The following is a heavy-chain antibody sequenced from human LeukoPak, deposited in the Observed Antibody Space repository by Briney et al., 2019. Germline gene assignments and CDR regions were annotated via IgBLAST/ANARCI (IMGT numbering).Heavy chain of an antibody. J-gene: IGHJ4*02. V-gene: IGHV4-4*09. CDR1: GVSMSAYQ. D-gene: IGHD2-21*01. CDR2: INTKGET. Sequence: SETLSLTCTVSGVSMSAYQWSWVRQSPEKGLEWIGCINTKGETSYNPSLKSRVTTSVDTSKSQFSLRLTSVTAADTAVYYCATSNDAKIAPPDHWGQGAPVTVSS. CDR3: ATSNDAKIAPPDH.